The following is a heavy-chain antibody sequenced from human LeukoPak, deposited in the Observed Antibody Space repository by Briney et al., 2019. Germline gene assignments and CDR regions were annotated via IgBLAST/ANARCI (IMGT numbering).Heavy chain of an antibody. V-gene: IGHV1-2*02. CDR2: INPNSGGT. J-gene: IGHJ6*03. CDR1: GYTFTGYY. Sequence: ASVTVSCKASGYTFTGYYMHWVRQAPGQGREWMGWINPNSGGTNYAHKFQGRVTMTRHTSIRIAYMELGRLRSDDTAVYYCARSGSSGWYGQGYYYYYYMDVWGKGTTVTVSS. D-gene: IGHD6-19*01. CDR3: ARSGSSGWYGQGYYYYYYMDV.